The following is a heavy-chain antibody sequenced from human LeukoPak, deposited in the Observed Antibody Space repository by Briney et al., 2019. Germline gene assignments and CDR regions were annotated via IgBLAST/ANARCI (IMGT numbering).Heavy chain of an antibody. V-gene: IGHV3-23*01. Sequence: GGSLRLSCAASGFTFSSYAMSWVRQAPGKGLEWVSAISGSGGSTYYADSVKGRFTISRDNSKNTLYLQMNSLRAEDTAVYYCARPYSSGWYGDFDYWGQGTLVTVSS. J-gene: IGHJ4*02. D-gene: IGHD6-19*01. CDR1: GFTFSSYA. CDR2: ISGSGGST. CDR3: ARPYSSGWYGDFDY.